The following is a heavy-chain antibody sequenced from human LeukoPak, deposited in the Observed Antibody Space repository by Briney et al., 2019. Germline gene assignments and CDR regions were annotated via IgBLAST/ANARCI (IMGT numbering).Heavy chain of an antibody. J-gene: IGHJ4*02. CDR3: ARGEQQLVKGFDY. Sequence: PSETLSLTCSVSGGSINSDYWNWIRQPPGKGLEWIGYIYHSGSTNYNPSLKSRVTISVDTSKNQFSLKVSSVTAADTAVYYCARGEQQLVKGFDYWGQGTLVTVSS. V-gene: IGHV4-59*01. CDR2: IYHSGST. D-gene: IGHD6-13*01. CDR1: GGSINSDY.